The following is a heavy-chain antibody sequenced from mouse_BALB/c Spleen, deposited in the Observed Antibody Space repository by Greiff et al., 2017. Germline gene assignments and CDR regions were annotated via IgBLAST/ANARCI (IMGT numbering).Heavy chain of an antibody. CDR3: ARKKALYYGSSYYAMDY. V-gene: IGHV5-6-5*01. J-gene: IGHJ4*01. CDR2: ISSGGST. D-gene: IGHD1-1*01. Sequence: EVQVVESGGGLVKPGGSLKLSCAASGFTFSSYAMSWVRQTPEKRLEWVASISSGGSTYYPDSVKGRFTISRDNARNILYLQMSSLRSEDTAMYYCARKKALYYGSSYYAMDYWGQGTSVTVSS. CDR1: GFTFSSYA.